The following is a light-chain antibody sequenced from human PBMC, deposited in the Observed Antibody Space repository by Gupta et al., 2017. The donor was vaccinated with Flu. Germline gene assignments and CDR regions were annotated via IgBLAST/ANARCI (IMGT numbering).Light chain of an antibody. Sequence: SPAPLSLSKGERPTRSCRDSQSVSSLLEWYQKKPGQAPRLIIYDASNSASGISDWFSGGGWAKDFTLTSSRREDEDFAVYYQQQRSTSITFGRGTVVEIK. CDR2: DAS. J-gene: IGKJ4*01. V-gene: IGKV3-11*01. CDR3: QQRSTSIT. CDR1: QSVSSL.